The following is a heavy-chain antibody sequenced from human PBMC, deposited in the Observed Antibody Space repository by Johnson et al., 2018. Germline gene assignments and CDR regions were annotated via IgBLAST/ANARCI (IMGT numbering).Heavy chain of an antibody. CDR3: AKERLGWPTTNDAFDI. D-gene: IGHD3-16*01. J-gene: IGHJ3*02. CDR1: GFTFSSYA. Sequence: VQLVQSGGGLVQPGGSLRLSCAASGFTFSSYAMDWVRQAPGKGLEWVSAISGSGGSTYYADSVKGRFTISEEISKNTLYLQMNSLRAEDTALYYCAKERLGWPTTNDAFDIWGQGTMVTVSS. CDR2: ISGSGGST. V-gene: IGHV3-23*04.